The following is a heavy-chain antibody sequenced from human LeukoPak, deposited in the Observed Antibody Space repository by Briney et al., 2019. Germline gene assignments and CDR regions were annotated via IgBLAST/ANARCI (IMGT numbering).Heavy chain of an antibody. Sequence: PSETLSLTCTVSGGSISSSSYYWGWIRQPPGKGLEWIGSIYYSGSTYYNPSLKSRVTISVDTSKNQFSLKLSSVTAADAAVYYCARQVTAGMDNWFDPWGQGTLVTVSS. D-gene: IGHD3-10*01. J-gene: IGHJ5*02. CDR1: GGSISSSSYY. V-gene: IGHV4-39*01. CDR2: IYYSGST. CDR3: ARQVTAGMDNWFDP.